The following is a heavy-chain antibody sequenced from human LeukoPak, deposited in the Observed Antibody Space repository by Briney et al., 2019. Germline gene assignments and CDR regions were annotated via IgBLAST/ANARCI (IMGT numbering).Heavy chain of an antibody. J-gene: IGHJ4*02. D-gene: IGHD6-13*01. Sequence: SETLSLTCTVSGGSMNNYYWSWIRQPPGKGLEWIGSIYHSGSTYYNPSLKSRVTISVDTSKNQFSLKLSSVTAADTAVYYCARAKPSIAAAGTIGYWGQGTLVTVSS. CDR2: IYHSGST. CDR1: GGSMNNYY. V-gene: IGHV4-38-2*02. CDR3: ARAKPSIAAAGTIGY.